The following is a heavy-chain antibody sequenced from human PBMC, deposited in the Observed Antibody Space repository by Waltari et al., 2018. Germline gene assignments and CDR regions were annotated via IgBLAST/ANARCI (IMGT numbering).Heavy chain of an antibody. CDR3: ASPSLYSSRTTRRYYGMDV. J-gene: IGHJ6*02. CDR1: GFTVSSNY. D-gene: IGHD6-13*01. V-gene: IGHV3-53*01. Sequence: EVQLVESGGGLIQPGGSLRLSCAASGFTVSSNYMNWVRQAPGKGLEWVSVIYSGGSTYYADSVKGRFTISRDNSKNTLYLQMNSLRAEDTAVYYCASPSLYSSRTTRRYYGMDVWGQGTTVTVSS. CDR2: IYSGGST.